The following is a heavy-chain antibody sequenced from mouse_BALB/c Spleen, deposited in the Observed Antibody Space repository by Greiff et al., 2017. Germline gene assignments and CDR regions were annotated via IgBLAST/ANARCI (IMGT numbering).Heavy chain of an antibody. CDR2: ISDGGSYT. CDR3: ARGDDGDY. D-gene: IGHD2-12*01. J-gene: IGHJ2*01. CDR1: GFTFSDYY. Sequence: DVKLVESGGGLVKPGGSLKLSCAASGFTFSDYYMYWVRQTPEKRLEWVATISDGGSYTYYPDSVKGRFTISRDNAKNNLYLQMSSLKSEDTAMYYCARGDDGDYWGQGTTLTVSS. V-gene: IGHV5-4*02.